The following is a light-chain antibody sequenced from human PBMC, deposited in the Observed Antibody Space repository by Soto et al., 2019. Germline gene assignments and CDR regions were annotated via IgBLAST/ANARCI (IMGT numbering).Light chain of an antibody. J-gene: IGLJ2*01. Sequence: QSALTQPASVSGSPGQSITISCTGTSSDVGDYHYVSWYQQHPGKAPKLIIYGVSNRPSGISNRFSGSKSGNTASLTISGLQAEDEADYYCSSYTSPNPLVFGGGTKVTVL. V-gene: IGLV2-14*01. CDR2: GVS. CDR3: SSYTSPNPLV. CDR1: SSDVGDYHY.